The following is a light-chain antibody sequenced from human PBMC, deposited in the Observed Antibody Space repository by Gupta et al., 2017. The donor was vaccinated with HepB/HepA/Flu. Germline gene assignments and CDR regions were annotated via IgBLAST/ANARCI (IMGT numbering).Light chain of an antibody. Sequence: IVLPQSPGTLSLSPGERATLSCRASQSVSYNYLAGYQQKPGKAPRLLIIGASSRLAGIPDRISSSGSGADFTLIISRLGPEDAAVYYCQHYGNSVSLTFGEGTKVEIK. CDR1: QSVSYNY. V-gene: IGKV3-20*01. J-gene: IGKJ4*01. CDR2: GAS. CDR3: QHYGNSVSLT.